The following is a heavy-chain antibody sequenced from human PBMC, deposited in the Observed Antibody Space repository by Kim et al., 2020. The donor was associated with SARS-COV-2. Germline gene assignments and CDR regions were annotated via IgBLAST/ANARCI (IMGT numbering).Heavy chain of an antibody. CDR2: ISSSGSKI. Sequence: GGSLRLSCAASGFMFSDYYMSWIRQAPGKGLEWVSYISSSGSKISYADSVRGRFTISRDNAKSSLYLQMNSLRGEDTAVYYCGRTIFGVVGGSFYYMDVWGKGTTVTVSS. CDR3: GRTIFGVVGGSFYYMDV. D-gene: IGHD3-3*01. J-gene: IGHJ6*03. CDR1: GFMFSDYY. V-gene: IGHV3-11*01.